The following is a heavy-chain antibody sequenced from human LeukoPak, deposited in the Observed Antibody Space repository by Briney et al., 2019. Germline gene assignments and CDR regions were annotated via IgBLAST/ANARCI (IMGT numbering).Heavy chain of an antibody. V-gene: IGHV5-51*01. CDR2: IYPGDSDT. D-gene: IGHD2-15*01. Sequence: HGESLKISCKGSGYSFTSYWIGWVRQMPGKGLEWMGIIYPGDSDTRYSPSFQGQVTISADKSISTVYLQWSSLKASDTAMYYCARGGSNCSGGSCYLVAFDIWGQGTMVTVSS. CDR3: ARGGSNCSGGSCYLVAFDI. CDR1: GYSFTSYW. J-gene: IGHJ3*02.